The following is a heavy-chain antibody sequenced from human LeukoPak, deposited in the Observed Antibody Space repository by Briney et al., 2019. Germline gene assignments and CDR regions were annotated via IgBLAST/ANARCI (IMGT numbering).Heavy chain of an antibody. V-gene: IGHV1-18*01. CDR1: GYTFTSYG. Sequence: HRASVTVSCKASGYTFTSYGISWVRQAPGQGLEWMGWISAYNGNTNYAQKVEGRVSITTDTSTSTAYMELRSLRSDDTSVYYCARGPKLLWFGGLSRVALGWFDPWGQGTLVTVSS. J-gene: IGHJ5*02. CDR3: ARGPKLLWFGGLSRVALGWFDP. CDR2: ISAYNGNT. D-gene: IGHD3-10*01.